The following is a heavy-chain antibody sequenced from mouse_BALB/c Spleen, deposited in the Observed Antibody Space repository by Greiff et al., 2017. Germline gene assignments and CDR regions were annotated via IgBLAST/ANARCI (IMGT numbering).Heavy chain of an antibody. D-gene: IGHD1-2*01. J-gene: IGHJ3*01. CDR3: ARHATTATRGWFAY. Sequence: EVKLVESGGGLVKPGGSLKLSCAASGFAFSSYDMSWVRQTPEKRLEWVAYISSGGGSTYYPDTVKGRFTISRDNAKNTLYLQMSSLKSEDTAMYYCARHATTATRGWFAYWGQGTLVTVSA. CDR1: GFAFSSYD. CDR2: ISSGGGST. V-gene: IGHV5-12-1*01.